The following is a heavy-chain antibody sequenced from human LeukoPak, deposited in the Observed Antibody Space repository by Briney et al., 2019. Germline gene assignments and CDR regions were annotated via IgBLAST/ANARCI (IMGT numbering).Heavy chain of an antibody. CDR3: ASGWAPNTTRFSTGYSSGWYVGNYFDY. CDR1: GGSISSYY. CDR2: IYTSGST. V-gene: IGHV4-4*07. J-gene: IGHJ4*02. D-gene: IGHD6-13*01. Sequence: SETLSLTCTVSGGSISSYYWSWIRQPAGKGLEWIGRIYTSGSTNYNPSLKSRVTMSVDTSKNQFSLKLSSVTAADTAVYYCASGWAPNTTRFSTGYSSGWYVGNYFDYWGQGTLVTVSS.